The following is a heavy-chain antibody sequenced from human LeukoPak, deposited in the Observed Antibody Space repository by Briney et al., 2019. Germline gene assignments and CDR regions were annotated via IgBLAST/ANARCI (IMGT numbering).Heavy chain of an antibody. Sequence: PEGSLRLSCAASGFTFSSNYMSWVRQAPGKGLEWVSVIYSGGSTYYADSVKGRFTISRDNSKNTLYLQMNSLRAEDTAVYYCATRYCSGGSCYSRDAFDIWGQGTMVTVSS. CDR2: IYSGGST. CDR1: GFTFSSNY. D-gene: IGHD2-15*01. V-gene: IGHV3-53*01. J-gene: IGHJ3*02. CDR3: ATRYCSGGSCYSRDAFDI.